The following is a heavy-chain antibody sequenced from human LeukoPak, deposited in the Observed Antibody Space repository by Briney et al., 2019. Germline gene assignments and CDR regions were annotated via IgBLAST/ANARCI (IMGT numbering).Heavy chain of an antibody. CDR3: ARATTAKRGSEGY. V-gene: IGHV3-21*01. CDR2: ISSSGSYI. D-gene: IGHD4-11*01. Sequence: GGSLRLSCAASGFIFSNYNMNWVRQAPGKGLEWVSFISSSGSYIYFADSVNGRFTISRDNAKNSLFLQMNSLRAEDTGLYYCARATTAKRGSEGYWGRGTLVTVSS. J-gene: IGHJ4*02. CDR1: GFIFSNYN.